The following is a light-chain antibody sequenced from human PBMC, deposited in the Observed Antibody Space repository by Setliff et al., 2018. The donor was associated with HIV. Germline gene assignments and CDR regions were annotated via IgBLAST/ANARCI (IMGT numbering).Light chain of an antibody. CDR1: SSNIGARFS. CDR2: DDN. Sequence: QRLTISCTGSSSNIGARFSVHWYQHLPGAAPKLLIYDDNNRPSGVPDRFSGSKSGTSASLAITGLQAEDEADYYCQSYDSSLTGYVFGTGTKVTVL. CDR3: QSYDSSLTGYV. V-gene: IGLV1-40*01. J-gene: IGLJ1*01.